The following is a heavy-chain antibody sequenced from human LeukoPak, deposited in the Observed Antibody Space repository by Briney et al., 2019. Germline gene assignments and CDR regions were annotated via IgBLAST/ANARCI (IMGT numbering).Heavy chain of an antibody. CDR1: GGSFRGYY. CDR2: INHSGST. CDR3: ARHVRYYYGSAYMDV. D-gene: IGHD3-10*01. Sequence: SETLSLTCAVYGGSFRGYYWSWIRQPPGKGLEWIGEINHSGSTNYNPSLKSRVTISVDTSKNQFSLKLSSVTAADTAVYYCARHVRYYYGSAYMDVWGKGTTVTISS. J-gene: IGHJ6*03. V-gene: IGHV4-34*01.